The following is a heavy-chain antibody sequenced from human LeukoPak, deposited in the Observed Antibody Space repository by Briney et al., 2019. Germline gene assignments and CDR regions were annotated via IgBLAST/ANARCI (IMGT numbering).Heavy chain of an antibody. CDR3: VRSSGWPDS. Sequence: GGSLRLSCAASGFTFSNHWTHWVRQGPGKGPVWVSRITNDGSSTVYADSVKGRFTISRDNAKSTLYLQMNSLSAEDTAVYYCVRSSGWPDSWGQGTLVTVSS. CDR1: GFTFSNHW. D-gene: IGHD6-19*01. CDR2: ITNDGSST. V-gene: IGHV3-74*01. J-gene: IGHJ4*02.